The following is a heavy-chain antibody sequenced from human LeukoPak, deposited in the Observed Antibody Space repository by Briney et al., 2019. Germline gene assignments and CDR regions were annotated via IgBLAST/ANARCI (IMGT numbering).Heavy chain of an antibody. CDR3: ARDSGPGALYYYDSSGYYLAFDI. D-gene: IGHD3-22*01. J-gene: IGHJ3*02. V-gene: IGHV4-59*01. Sequence: PSKTLSLTCTVSGGSISSYYWSWIRQPPGKGLEWIGYIYYSGSTNYNPSLKSRVTISVDTSKNQFSLKLSSVTAADTAVYYCARDSGPGALYYYDSSGYYLAFDIWGQGTMVTVSS. CDR2: IYYSGST. CDR1: GGSISSYY.